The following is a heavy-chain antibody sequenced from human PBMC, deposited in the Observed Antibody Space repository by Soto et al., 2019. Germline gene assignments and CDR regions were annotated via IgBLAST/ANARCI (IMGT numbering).Heavy chain of an antibody. CDR2: MYHSGST. J-gene: IGHJ4*02. Sequence: SETLSLTCAVSGGSISSGGYSWSWIRQPPGKGLEWIGYMYHSGSTYYNPSLKSRVTISIDRSKNQFSLKLSSVTAADTAVYYCARGLSSASPYSGGWYYFDSWGQGTTVTVSS. D-gene: IGHD3-10*01. CDR1: GGSISSGGYS. V-gene: IGHV4-30-2*01. CDR3: ARGLSSASPYSGGWYYFDS.